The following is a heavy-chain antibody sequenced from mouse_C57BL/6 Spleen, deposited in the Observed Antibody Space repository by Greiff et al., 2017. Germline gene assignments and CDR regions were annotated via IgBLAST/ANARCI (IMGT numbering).Heavy chain of an antibody. CDR1: GFTFTDYY. V-gene: IGHV7-3*01. J-gene: IGHJ3*01. Sequence: DVLLVESGGGLVQPGGSLSLSCAASGFTFTDYYMSWVRQPPGKALEWLGFIRNKANGYTTEYNETVKGRFTISRDNSQSILYLQMNALRAEDSATYYCARCGRNLWFADWGQGTLVTVSA. CDR2: IRNKANGYTT. CDR3: ARCGRNLWFAD.